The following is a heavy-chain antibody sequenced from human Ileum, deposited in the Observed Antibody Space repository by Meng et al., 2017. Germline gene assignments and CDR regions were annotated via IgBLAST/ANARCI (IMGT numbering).Heavy chain of an antibody. J-gene: IGHJ6*02. D-gene: IGHD4-17*01. CDR2: INHSGST. CDR1: GGSFSGYY. CDR3: ARGAHDYGDYDYYYGMDV. Sequence: QVQQQQWGAGLLKPSETLSLTCAVYGGSFSGYYWSWIRQPPGKGLEWIGEINHSGSTNYNPSLKSRVTISVDTSKNQFSLKLSSVTAADTAVYYCARGAHDYGDYDYYYGMDVWGQGTTVTVSS. V-gene: IGHV4-34*01.